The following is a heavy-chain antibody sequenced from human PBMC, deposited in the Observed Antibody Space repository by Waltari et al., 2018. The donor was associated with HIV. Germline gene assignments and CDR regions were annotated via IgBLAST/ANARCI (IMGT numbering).Heavy chain of an antibody. CDR3: AREVSGSPYYFNY. CDR1: GFPFGSFS. J-gene: IGHJ4*02. CDR2: INKDSTER. D-gene: IGHD6-19*01. V-gene: IGHV3-7*03. Sequence: EVQLVESGGGLVQPGGSRQLSCLTSGFPFGSFSMGWVRQAPGKGLEWVANINKDSTERNYVDSVKGRFTIYRDNANSSLFLYVSSLRAEDTALYYCAREVSGSPYYFNYWGQGALLTVSS.